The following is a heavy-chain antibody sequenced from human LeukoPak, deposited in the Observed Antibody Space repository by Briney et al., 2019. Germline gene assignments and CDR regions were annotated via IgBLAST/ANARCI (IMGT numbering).Heavy chain of an antibody. D-gene: IGHD4-23*01. J-gene: IGHJ4*02. CDR1: GFTFSSYG. CDR3: AKDQATTVVTPLDY. CDR2: ISYDGSNK. V-gene: IGHV3-30*18. Sequence: PGGSLRLSCAASGFTFSSYGMHWVRQAPGKGLEWVAVISYDGSNKYYADSVKGRFTISRDNSKNTLYLQMNSLRAEDTAVYYCAKDQATTVVTPLDYWGQGTLVTVSS.